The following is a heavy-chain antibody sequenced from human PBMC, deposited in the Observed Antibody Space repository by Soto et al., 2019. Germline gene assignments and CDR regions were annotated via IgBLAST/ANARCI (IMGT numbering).Heavy chain of an antibody. D-gene: IGHD3-16*01. CDR2: IYYSGST. J-gene: IGHJ5*02. V-gene: IGHV4-39*01. CDR3: ARHEAGCYVAA. Sequence: PSEPLSLTCTVSRGPISSGTNYWAGIRQPPGKGLEWIANIYYSGSTFYNPSLKSRVTISLDTSKNQFSLKLRSVTAADTAGEDGARHEAGCYVAAWVKGTLVTFP. CDR1: RGPISSGTNY.